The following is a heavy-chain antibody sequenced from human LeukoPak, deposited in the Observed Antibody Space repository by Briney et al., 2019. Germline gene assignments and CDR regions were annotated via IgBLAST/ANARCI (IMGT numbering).Heavy chain of an antibody. D-gene: IGHD2-2*01. CDR1: GGSISSGLYS. V-gene: IGHV4-30-2*01. Sequence: KTSQTLSLTCDVSGGSISSGLYSWSWIRQPLGKGLEWIGYIYHTGSTYYNSSLKSRVTISVDTSKNQFSLRLSSVTAADTAVYYCARLQCCSGTSCYWFDPWGQGTLVTVSS. J-gene: IGHJ5*02. CDR2: IYHTGST. CDR3: ARLQCCSGTSCYWFDP.